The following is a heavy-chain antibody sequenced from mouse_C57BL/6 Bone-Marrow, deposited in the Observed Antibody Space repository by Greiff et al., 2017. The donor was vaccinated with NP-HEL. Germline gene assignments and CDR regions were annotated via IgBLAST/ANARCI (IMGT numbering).Heavy chain of an antibody. D-gene: IGHD2-4*01. CDR2: IYPGNSDT. V-gene: IGHV1-5*01. CDR1: GYTFTSYW. Sequence: VQLQQSGTVLARPGASVKMSCKTSGYTFTSYWMHWVKQRPGQGLEWIGAIYPGNSDTSYNQKFKGKATLTVDKSSSTAYMELNSLTSEDSAVYYCARKPDYFYAMDYWGQGTSVTVSS. J-gene: IGHJ4*01. CDR3: ARKPDYFYAMDY.